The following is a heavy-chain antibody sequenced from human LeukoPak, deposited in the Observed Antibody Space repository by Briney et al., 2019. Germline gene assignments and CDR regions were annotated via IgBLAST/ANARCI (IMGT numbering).Heavy chain of an antibody. CDR1: GYTFATYG. D-gene: IGHD3-10*01. Sequence: ASVKVSCKASGYTFATYGITWVRQAPGQGLEWMGWISTYNGNTRYAQKVQGRVTMTTDTSTSTAYMELRSLRSDDTAVYYCAKAPNYSGSGSPLFEYWGQGTLVTVSS. CDR3: AKAPNYSGSGSPLFEY. V-gene: IGHV1-18*01. J-gene: IGHJ4*02. CDR2: ISTYNGNT.